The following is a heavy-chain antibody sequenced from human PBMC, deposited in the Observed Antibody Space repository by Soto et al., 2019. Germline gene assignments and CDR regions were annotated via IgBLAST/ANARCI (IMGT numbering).Heavy chain of an antibody. V-gene: IGHV1-69*01. Sequence: QVQLVQSGAEVKKPGSSVKVSCKASGGTFNIYNINWVRQAPGQGLEWMGGILPIFGTTNYAQRFQGRLTISADDSTSTAYMELRSLRSEDKAVYYCARDETGDSYYYYYVMDVWGQGTTVTATS. J-gene: IGHJ6*02. CDR2: ILPIFGTT. CDR3: ARDETGDSYYYYYVMDV. CDR1: GGTFNIYN. D-gene: IGHD2-21*02.